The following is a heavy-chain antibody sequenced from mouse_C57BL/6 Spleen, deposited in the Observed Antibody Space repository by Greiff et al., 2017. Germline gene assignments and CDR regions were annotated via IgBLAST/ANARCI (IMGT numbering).Heavy chain of an antibody. Sequence: VQLKESGPGLAKPSQTLSLSCSATGYSFTSYYWNWIRKFPGNKLEYIGYISYSGSTSYYPSPKSRISITRDTSKNQYYLQWNSVTTEDTAKYYGADFLPQEEYFDYWGQGTTLTVSS. J-gene: IGHJ2*01. CDR1: GYSFTSYY. V-gene: IGHV3-8*01. CDR2: ISYSGST. CDR3: ADFLPQEEYFDY.